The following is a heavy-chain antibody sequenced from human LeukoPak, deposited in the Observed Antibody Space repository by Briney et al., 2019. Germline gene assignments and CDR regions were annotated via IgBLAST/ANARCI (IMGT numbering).Heavy chain of an antibody. CDR1: GGSISSYY. V-gene: IGHV4-59*01. Sequence: SETLPLTCTVSGGSISSYYWSWIRQPPGKGLEWIGYIYYSGSTNYNPSLKSRVTISVDTSKNQFSLKLSSVTAADTAVYYCARGQREYSSSSRYFDYWGQGTLVTVSS. CDR3: ARGQREYSSSSRYFDY. D-gene: IGHD6-6*01. J-gene: IGHJ4*02. CDR2: IYYSGST.